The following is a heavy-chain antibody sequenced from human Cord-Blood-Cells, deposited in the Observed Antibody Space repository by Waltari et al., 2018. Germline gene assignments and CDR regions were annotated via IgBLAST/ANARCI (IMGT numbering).Heavy chain of an antibody. CDR3: ASYSNYFDY. CDR2: IYTSGST. V-gene: IGHV4-61*09. CDR1: GGSISSGSYY. D-gene: IGHD4-4*01. J-gene: IGHJ4*02. Sequence: QVQLQESGPGLVKPSQTLSLTCTVSGGSISSGSYYWSWIRQPAGKGLEWIGYIYTSGSTHHNPPLKSRVTTSVDTSKNQFSLKLSSVTAADTAVYYCASYSNYFDYWGQGTLVTVSS.